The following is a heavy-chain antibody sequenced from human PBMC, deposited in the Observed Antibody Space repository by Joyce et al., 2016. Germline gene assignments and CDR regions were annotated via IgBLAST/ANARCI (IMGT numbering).Heavy chain of an antibody. V-gene: IGHV3-30*18. CDR2: ISYDGIYK. CDR1: GLTLSNYG. D-gene: IGHD6-25*01. J-gene: IGHJ4*02. CDR3: AKILTATYSSGWFLDY. Sequence: QVQLVESGGGVVQPGRSLRLSCAASGLTLSNYGVHGVRQATGKGLEWVAVISYDGIYKYYADSVKGRFTISRDNSKNTVFLEMNSLRAEDTAVYYCAKILTATYSSGWFLDYWGQGTLVTVSS.